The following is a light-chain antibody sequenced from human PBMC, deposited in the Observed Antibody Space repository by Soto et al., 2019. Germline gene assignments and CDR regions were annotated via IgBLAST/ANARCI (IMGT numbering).Light chain of an antibody. CDR2: AAS. J-gene: IGKJ2*01. Sequence: DIQMTQSPSSLSASVGDRVTITCRASESISGYLNWYQQKPGKAPNLLIYAASSLQSGVPSRFSGSGFGTAFSLTISSLQPEDFATYYCQHYGNSPSTFGQGTKLEI. CDR3: QHYGNSPST. CDR1: ESISGY. V-gene: IGKV1-39*01.